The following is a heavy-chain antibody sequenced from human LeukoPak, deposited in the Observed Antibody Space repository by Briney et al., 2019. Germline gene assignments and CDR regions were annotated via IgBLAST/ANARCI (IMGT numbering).Heavy chain of an antibody. CDR3: ARDLENGYNEDYFDY. D-gene: IGHD5-24*01. Sequence: SETLSLTCTVSGGSVSSGNYYWSWIRQPAGKGLEWVGRIYNNGSTNYNPSLKSRVTMSVDTSKNQFSLKLSSVTAADTAVYYCARDLENGYNEDYFDYWGQGILVTVSS. J-gene: IGHJ4*02. CDR1: GGSVSSGNYY. CDR2: IYNNGST. V-gene: IGHV4-61*10.